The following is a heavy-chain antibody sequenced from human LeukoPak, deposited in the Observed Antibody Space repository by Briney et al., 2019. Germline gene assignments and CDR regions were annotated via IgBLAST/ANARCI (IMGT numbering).Heavy chain of an antibody. J-gene: IGHJ4*02. CDR3: AIGYSSGWYKGYFDY. CDR1: GGTFSSYA. CDR2: ISAYNGNT. D-gene: IGHD6-19*01. V-gene: IGHV1-18*01. Sequence: ASVKVSCKASGGTFSSYAISWVRQAPGQGLEWMGWISAYNGNTNYAQKLQGRVTMTTDTSTSTAYMELRSLRSDDTAVYYCAIGYSSGWYKGYFDYWGQGTLVTVSS.